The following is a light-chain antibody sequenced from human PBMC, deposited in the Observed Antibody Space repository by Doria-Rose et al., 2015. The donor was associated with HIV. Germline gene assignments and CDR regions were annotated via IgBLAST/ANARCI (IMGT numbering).Light chain of an antibody. J-gene: IGKJ1*01. V-gene: IGKV3-20*01. CDR3: HQYGTSWT. CDR2: DGS. Sequence: TQSPGTLSLSPGERATLSCRASQSFSSTYLAWYQQKPGQAPSPLIYDGSTRATGIPDRFSASESGTDFTLTVNRLEPEDFALYYCHQYGTSWTFGQGTKVEI. CDR1: QSFSSTY.